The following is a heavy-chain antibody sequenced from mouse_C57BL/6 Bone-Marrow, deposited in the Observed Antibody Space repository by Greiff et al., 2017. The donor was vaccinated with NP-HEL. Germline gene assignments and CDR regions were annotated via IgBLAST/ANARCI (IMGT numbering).Heavy chain of an antibody. Sequence: VQLQQPGTELVKPGASVKLSCKASGYTFTSYWMHWVKQRPGQGLEWIGNINPSNGGTNYNEKFKSKATLTVDKSSSTAYMQLSSLTSEDSAVYYCARLGTTVHHWYFDVWGTGTTVTVSS. CDR3: ARLGTTVHHWYFDV. CDR1: GYTFTSYW. D-gene: IGHD1-1*01. V-gene: IGHV1-53*01. J-gene: IGHJ1*03. CDR2: INPSNGGT.